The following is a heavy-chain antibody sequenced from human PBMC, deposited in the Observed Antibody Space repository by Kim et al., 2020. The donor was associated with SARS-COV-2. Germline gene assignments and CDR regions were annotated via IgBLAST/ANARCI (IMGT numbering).Heavy chain of an antibody. CDR2: ISHSDSTV. CDR1: GFTFSDYY. CDR3: ARDRYGSGTYYNTLDY. J-gene: IGHJ4*02. Sequence: GGSLRHSCAVSGFTFSDYYMTWIRQAPGKGLELVSYISHSDSTVYYADSVKGRFTISRDNAKSSLILQMHSLRAEDTAIYYCARDRYGSGTYYNTLDYWGQGTLVTVSS. D-gene: IGHD3-10*01. V-gene: IGHV3-11*04.